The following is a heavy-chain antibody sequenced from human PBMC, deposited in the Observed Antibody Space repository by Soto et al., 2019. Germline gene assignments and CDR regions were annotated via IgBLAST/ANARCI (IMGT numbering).Heavy chain of an antibody. J-gene: IGHJ5*02. D-gene: IGHD3-9*01. CDR3: ARHGPGYDILTGYYRDHNWFDP. V-gene: IGHV1-69*13. CDR1: VGTFSSYA. CDR2: IIPIFGTA. Sequence: SVKVSCKASVGTFSSYAISWVRQAPGQGLEWMGGIIPIFGTANYAQKFQGRVTITADESTSTAYMELSSLRSEDTAVYYCARHGPGYDILTGYYRDHNWFDPWGQGTLVTVSS.